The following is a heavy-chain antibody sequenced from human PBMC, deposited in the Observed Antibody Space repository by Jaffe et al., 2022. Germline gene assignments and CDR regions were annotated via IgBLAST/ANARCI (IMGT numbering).Heavy chain of an antibody. V-gene: IGHV3-74*01. J-gene: IGHJ3*01. CDR2: ISADGTVT. CDR1: GFNFNDYW. D-gene: IGHD2-15*01. CDR3: ARDFDCSGGQCTPEGDAFDF. Sequence: EVLLVESGGGLVQPGGSLILSCAVSGFNFNDYWMHWVRQVPGEGLVWVSRISADGTVTSHADSVRGRFIISRDNTRNTVYLQMNRLRAEDTALYYCARDFDCSGGQCTPEGDAFDFWGQGTMVTVSS.